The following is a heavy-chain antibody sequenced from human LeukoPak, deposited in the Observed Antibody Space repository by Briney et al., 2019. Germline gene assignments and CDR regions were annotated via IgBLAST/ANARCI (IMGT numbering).Heavy chain of an antibody. CDR2: LHSGGHT. Sequence: GGSLRLSCAASGFTISSNYLSWVRQAPGKGLVWISALHSGGHTFYADSVKGRFTISRDNSKNTLYPQMNSLRAEDTAVYYCARNEYQLLWGYFDYWGQGTLVTVSS. V-gene: IGHV3-66*02. CDR1: GFTISSNY. D-gene: IGHD2-2*01. CDR3: ARNEYQLLWGYFDY. J-gene: IGHJ4*02.